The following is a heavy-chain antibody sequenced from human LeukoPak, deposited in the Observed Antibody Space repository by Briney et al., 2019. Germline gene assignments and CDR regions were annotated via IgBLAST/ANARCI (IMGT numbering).Heavy chain of an antibody. J-gene: IGHJ4*02. CDR1: GYRFISYW. CDR2: IFSGDSDT. D-gene: IGHD3-16*02. Sequence: GESLKISCEASGYRFISYWTGWVRLTPGKGLEWLGTIFSGDSDTRYSPSFQGQVTISVDRSINTAYLQWTSLRASDTAIYYCARRLKSSMNFDFWGQGTLVTVSS. V-gene: IGHV5-51*01. CDR3: ARRLKSSMNFDF.